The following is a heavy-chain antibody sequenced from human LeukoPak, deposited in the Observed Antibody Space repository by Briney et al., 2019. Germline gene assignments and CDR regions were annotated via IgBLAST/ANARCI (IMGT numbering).Heavy chain of an antibody. CDR1: GYPISSGYY. V-gene: IGHV4-38-2*01. CDR2: IYHSGST. D-gene: IGHD6-19*01. J-gene: IGHJ4*02. CDR3: ASFSVAGTIHFDY. Sequence: SETLSLTCAVSGYPISSGYYWGWIRQPPGKGLEWIGSIYHSGSTYYNPSLKSRVTISVDTSKNQFSLKLSSVTAADTAVYYCASFSVAGTIHFDYWGQGTLATVSS.